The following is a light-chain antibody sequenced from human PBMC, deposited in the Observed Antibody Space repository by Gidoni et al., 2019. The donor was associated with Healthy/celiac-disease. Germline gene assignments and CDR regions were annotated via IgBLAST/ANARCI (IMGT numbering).Light chain of an antibody. J-gene: IGKJ1*01. CDR2: WAS. V-gene: IGKV4-1*01. CDR3: QQYFTTPPT. Sequence: DIVLTPSPDSLALSLGETATSNCTSSQSLSYSSDNKNFLAWYQQRPGQPPRLLVYWASTRKSGFPDRFSGSGSGTEFTLTISSLQAEDAAVYYCQQYFTTPPTFGHGTKVEV. CDR1: QSLSYSSDNKNF.